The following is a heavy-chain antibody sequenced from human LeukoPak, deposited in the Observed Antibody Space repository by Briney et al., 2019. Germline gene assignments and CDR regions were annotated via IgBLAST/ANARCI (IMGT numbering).Heavy chain of an antibody. V-gene: IGHV1-18*01. CDR1: GYSFTTYG. J-gene: IGHJ4*02. CDR3: ARVGSAYGDLLEYDY. CDR2: ISGNSGRT. D-gene: IGHD4-17*01. Sequence: ASVKVSCKASGYSFTTYGISWVRQAPGQGLEWMGWISGNSGRTDYSPKLQDRVTMATDTSTSTAYMELRSLTSAETGTYYCARVGSAYGDLLEYDYWGQGTLVTVSS.